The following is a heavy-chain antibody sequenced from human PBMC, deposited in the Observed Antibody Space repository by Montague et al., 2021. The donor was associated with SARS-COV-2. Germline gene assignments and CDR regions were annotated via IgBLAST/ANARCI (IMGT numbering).Heavy chain of an antibody. CDR1: GGSFRGND. CDR2: INHSGST. D-gene: IGHD4-17*01. V-gene: IGHV4-34*01. Sequence: SETLSLTCTVYGGSFRGNDSSWIRQPPGTGLEWMWEINHSGSTNYNPSLKSRVTISVDTSKNQFSLKLSSGTAADTAVYDCARGWSYGDSSRVDYWGQGTLVTVSS. CDR3: ARGWSYGDSSRVDY. J-gene: IGHJ4*02.